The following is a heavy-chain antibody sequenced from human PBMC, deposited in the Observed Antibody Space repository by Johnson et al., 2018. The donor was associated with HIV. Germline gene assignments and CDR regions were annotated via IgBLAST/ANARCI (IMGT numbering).Heavy chain of an antibody. J-gene: IGHJ3*02. CDR3: AREGGYSGYEGVGHTNDAFDI. D-gene: IGHD5-12*01. V-gene: IGHV3-53*01. Sequence: MLLVESGGGLIQPGGSLRLSCAASGFTVSSNYKSWVRQAPGKGLEWVSVIYSGGSTYYADSVKGRFTISRDNSKNTLYLQMNSLRAEDTAVYYCAREGGYSGYEGVGHTNDAFDIWGQGTVVTVS. CDR2: IYSGGST. CDR1: GFTVSSNY.